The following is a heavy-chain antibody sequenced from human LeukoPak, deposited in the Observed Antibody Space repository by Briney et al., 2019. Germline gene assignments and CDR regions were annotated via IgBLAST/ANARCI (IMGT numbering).Heavy chain of an antibody. CDR1: GGSISSYY. D-gene: IGHD2-15*01. V-gene: IGHV4-59*08. CDR2: IYYSGST. J-gene: IGHJ5*02. Sequence: SETLSLTCTVSGGSISSYYWSWIRQPPGKELEWIGYIYYSGSTNYNPSLKSRVTISVDTSKNQFSLKLSSVTAADTAVYYCAGSSEDIDGFDPWGQGTLVTVSS. CDR3: AGSSEDIDGFDP.